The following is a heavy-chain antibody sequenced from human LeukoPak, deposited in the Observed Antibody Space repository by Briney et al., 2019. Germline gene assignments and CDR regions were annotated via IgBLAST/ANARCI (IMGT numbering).Heavy chain of an antibody. CDR1: GGTFSSYA. CDR3: ARVGVGATSPFGY. CDR2: IIPIFGTA. Sequence: PVKASCKASGGTFSSYAISWVRQAPGQGLEWMGRIIPIFGTANYAQKFQGRVTITTDESTSTAYMELSSLRSEDTAVYYCARVGVGATSPFGYWGQGTLVTVSS. D-gene: IGHD1-26*01. V-gene: IGHV1-69*05. J-gene: IGHJ4*02.